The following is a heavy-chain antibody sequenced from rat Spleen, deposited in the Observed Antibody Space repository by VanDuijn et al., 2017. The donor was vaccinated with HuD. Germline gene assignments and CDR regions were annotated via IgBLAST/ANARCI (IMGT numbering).Heavy chain of an antibody. J-gene: IGHJ1*01. CDR1: GFTFSNYG. CDR3: ATSVPGITTRYYWYFDF. Sequence: EVQLVESGGGLVQPGRSLKLSCAASGFTFSNYGMAWVRQTPTKGLEWVASISTGGGNTYYRDSVKGRFTISRDNAKSTLYLQMDSLRSEDTATYYCATSVPGITTRYYWYFDFWGPGTMVTVSS. V-gene: IGHV5S13*01. D-gene: IGHD1-4*01. CDR2: ISTGGGNT.